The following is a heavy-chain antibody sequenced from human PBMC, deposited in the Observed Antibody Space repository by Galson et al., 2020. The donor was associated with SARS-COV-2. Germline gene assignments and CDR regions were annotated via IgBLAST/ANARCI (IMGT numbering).Heavy chain of an antibody. CDR3: ANGITIFGVVIPYYYYGMDV. CDR2: ISGSGGST. D-gene: IGHD3-3*01. CDR1: GFTFSSYA. V-gene: IGHV3-23*01. J-gene: IGHJ6*02. Sequence: TGGSLRLSCAASGFTFSSYAMSWVRQAPGKGLEWVSAISGSGGSTYYADSVKGRFTISRDNSKNTLYLQMNSLRAEDTAVYYCANGITIFGVVIPYYYYGMDVWGQGTTVTVSS.